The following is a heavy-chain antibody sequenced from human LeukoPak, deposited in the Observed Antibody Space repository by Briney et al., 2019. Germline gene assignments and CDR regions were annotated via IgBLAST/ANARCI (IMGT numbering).Heavy chain of an antibody. Sequence: GGSLRLSCAASGFTFSSFAKTWVRQAPGKGLEWVSSVSGNGGTTYYADPVKGRFTISRDNSKNTLYLQMNSLRAEDTAVYYCAKIGAAGASDYWGQGALVTVSS. CDR1: GFTFSSFA. CDR3: AKIGAAGASDY. CDR2: VSGNGGTT. D-gene: IGHD6-13*01. J-gene: IGHJ4*02. V-gene: IGHV3-23*01.